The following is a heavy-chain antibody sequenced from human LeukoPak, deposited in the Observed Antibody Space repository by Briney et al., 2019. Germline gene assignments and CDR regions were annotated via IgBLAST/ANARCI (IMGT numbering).Heavy chain of an antibody. J-gene: IGHJ4*02. CDR2: IYYSGST. CDR3: ARARGGRDGYNFPDY. V-gene: IGHV4-59*01. Sequence: SETLSLTCTVSGGSISSYYWSWIRQPPGKGLEWIGYIYYSGSTNYNPSLKSRVTISVGTSKNQFSLKLSSVTAADTAVYYCARARGGRDGYNFPDYWGQGTLVTVSS. CDR1: GGSISSYY. D-gene: IGHD5-24*01.